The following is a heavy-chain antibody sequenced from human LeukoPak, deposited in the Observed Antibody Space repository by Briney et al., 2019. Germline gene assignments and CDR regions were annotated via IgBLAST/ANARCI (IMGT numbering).Heavy chain of an antibody. D-gene: IGHD1-26*01. J-gene: IGHJ4*02. CDR1: GFTFRSYA. V-gene: IGHV3-30*04. CDR3: ARDPSTGSYANYFDY. CDR2: ISYDGSN. Sequence: GGSLRLSCAASGFTFRSYAMHWVRQAPGKGLEWVAVISYDGSNNYADSVKGRFTISRDNSKNTLYLQMNSLGAEDTAVYYCARDPSTGSYANYFDYWGQGTLVTVSS.